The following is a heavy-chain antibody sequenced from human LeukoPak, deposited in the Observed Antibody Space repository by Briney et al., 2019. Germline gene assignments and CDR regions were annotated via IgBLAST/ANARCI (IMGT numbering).Heavy chain of an antibody. CDR2: IYYSGST. Sequence: SETLSLTCTVSGGSISSSRYYWGWIRQPPGKGLEWVGSIYYSGSTNYNPSLKSRLTISVDTSKNQFSLKLSSVTAADTAVYYCARAFVVVPAARGYFDLWGRGTLVTVSS. CDR1: GGSISSSRYY. D-gene: IGHD2-2*01. J-gene: IGHJ2*01. V-gene: IGHV4-39*07. CDR3: ARAFVVVPAARGYFDL.